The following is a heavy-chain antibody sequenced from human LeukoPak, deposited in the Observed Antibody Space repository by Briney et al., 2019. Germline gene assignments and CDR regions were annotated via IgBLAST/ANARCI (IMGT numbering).Heavy chain of an antibody. CDR3: ARERGHDILTGDYNVRALDY. CDR2: ISMSSANM. CDR1: GFTFSSYE. V-gene: IGHV3-48*03. J-gene: IGHJ4*02. D-gene: IGHD3-9*01. Sequence: GGSLRLSCAASGFTFSSYEMNWVRQAPGKGLERVSFISMSSANMYYADSVKGRFTISRDNAKNSLYLQMNSLRDDDKAIYYCARERGHDILTGDYNVRALDYWGQGTLVTVSS.